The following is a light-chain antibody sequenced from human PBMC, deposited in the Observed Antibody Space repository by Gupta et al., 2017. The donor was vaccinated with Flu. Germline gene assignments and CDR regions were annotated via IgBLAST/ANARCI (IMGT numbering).Light chain of an antibody. J-gene: IGKJ4*01. Sequence: GDRVTISSRASQGVCSYLAWYQQKSGSRPRLLIYAASSTQSGVPSRFTASGFGTTFTLIITSLQPEDVATYYCQKYNSAPPAFGGGTKVEIK. CDR3: QKYNSAPPA. V-gene: IGKV1-27*01. CDR1: QGVCSY. CDR2: AAS.